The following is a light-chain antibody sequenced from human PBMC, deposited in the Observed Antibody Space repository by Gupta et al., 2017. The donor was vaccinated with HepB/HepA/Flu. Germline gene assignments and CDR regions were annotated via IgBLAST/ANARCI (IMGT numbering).Light chain of an antibody. CDR2: AAS. CDR3: QHTYSFPIT. J-gene: IGKJ5*01. CDR1: QPVNIW. Sequence: DIQMTQSPSLVSASVGDRVTITSRASQPVNIWLAWYQQKPGKAPTLLISAASSLQNGVPSRFSGSGSGADFTLTITNLQPEDFATYFWQHTYSFPITFGQGTRLEIK. V-gene: IGKV1D-12*01.